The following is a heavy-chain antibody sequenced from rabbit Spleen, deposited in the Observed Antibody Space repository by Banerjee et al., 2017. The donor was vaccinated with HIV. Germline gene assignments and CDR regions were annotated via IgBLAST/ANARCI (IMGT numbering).Heavy chain of an antibody. V-gene: IGHV1S43*01. CDR1: GIDFSSYYY. CDR2: INIVTGKD. J-gene: IGHJ4*01. D-gene: IGHD5-1*01. CDR3: ARDLVSVIGWNFSL. Sequence: QPQLEESGGGLVKPGGTLTLTCKVSGIDFSSYYYMCWVRQAPGKGLEWIACINIVTGKDVYATWAKGRFIMSSHNAQNTLYLQLNSLTAADTATYFCARDLVSVIGWNFSLWGPGTLVTVS.